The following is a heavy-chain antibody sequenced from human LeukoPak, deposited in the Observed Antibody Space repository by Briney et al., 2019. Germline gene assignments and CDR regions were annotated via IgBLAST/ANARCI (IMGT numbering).Heavy chain of an antibody. CDR2: IYHSGST. J-gene: IGHJ4*02. D-gene: IGHD2-8*01. CDR3: AVMGPPFDY. Sequence: SETLSLTCTVSGYSISSGYYWGWIRQPPGKGLEWIGSIYHSGSTYYNPSLKGRVTISVDTSKNQFSLKLSSVTAADTAVYYCAVMGPPFDYWGQGTLVTVSS. CDR1: GYSISSGYY. V-gene: IGHV4-38-2*02.